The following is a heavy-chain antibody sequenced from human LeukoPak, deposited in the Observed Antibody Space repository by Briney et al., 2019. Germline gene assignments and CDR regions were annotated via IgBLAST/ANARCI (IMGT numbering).Heavy chain of an antibody. J-gene: IGHJ3*02. CDR3: AREASGYSYGLDAFDI. Sequence: GGSLRLSCAASGFTFSNYEMNWVRQAPGKGLEWVSYISSSGSSIYYADSVKGRFTISRDNAKNSLYLQMNSLRAEDTAVCYCAREASGYSYGLDAFDIWGQGTMVTVSS. V-gene: IGHV3-48*03. CDR2: ISSSGSSI. D-gene: IGHD5-18*01. CDR1: GFTFSNYE.